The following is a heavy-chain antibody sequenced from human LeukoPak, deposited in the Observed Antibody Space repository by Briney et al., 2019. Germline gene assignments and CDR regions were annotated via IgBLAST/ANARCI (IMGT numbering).Heavy chain of an antibody. V-gene: IGHV3-23*01. CDR2: ISGSGGST. Sequence: GGSLRLSCAASGLTFSSYAMSWVRQAPGKGLEWVSAISGSGGSTYYADSVKGRFTISRDNSKNTLYLQMNSLRAEDTAVYYCAKDRVAMIGYYFDYWGQGTLVTVAS. CDR1: GLTFSSYA. CDR3: AKDRVAMIGYYFDY. D-gene: IGHD2-2*01. J-gene: IGHJ4*02.